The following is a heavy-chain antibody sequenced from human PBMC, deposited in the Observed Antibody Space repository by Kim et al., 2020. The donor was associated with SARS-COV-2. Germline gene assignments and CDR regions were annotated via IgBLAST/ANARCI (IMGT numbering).Heavy chain of an antibody. Sequence: GGSLRLSCAASGFTFSSYGMHWVRQAPGKGLEWVAVISYDGSNKYYADSVKGRFTISRDNSKNTLYLQMNSLRAEETAVYYCAKDLGYCSSTSCPVTQYYYYGMDVWGQGTTVTVSS. CDR1: GFTFSSYG. V-gene: IGHV3-30*18. J-gene: IGHJ6*02. CDR2: ISYDGSNK. D-gene: IGHD2-2*01. CDR3: AKDLGYCSSTSCPVTQYYYYGMDV.